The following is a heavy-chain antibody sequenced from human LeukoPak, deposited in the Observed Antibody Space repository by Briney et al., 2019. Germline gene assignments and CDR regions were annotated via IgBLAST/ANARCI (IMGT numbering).Heavy chain of an antibody. Sequence: PSETLSLTCAVPGGSISSGGYSWSWIRQPPGKGLEWIGYIYHSGSTYYNPSLKSRVTISVDRSKNQFSLKLSSVTAADTAVYYCARGSGYSGYEWGQGTLVTVSS. CDR2: IYHSGST. V-gene: IGHV4-30-2*01. D-gene: IGHD5-12*01. CDR3: ARGSGYSGYE. J-gene: IGHJ4*02. CDR1: GGSISSGGYS.